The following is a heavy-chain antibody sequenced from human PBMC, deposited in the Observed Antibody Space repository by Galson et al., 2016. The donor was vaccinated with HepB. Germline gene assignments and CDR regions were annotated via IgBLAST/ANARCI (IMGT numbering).Heavy chain of an antibody. D-gene: IGHD3-10*01. J-gene: IGHJ6*02. CDR3: ATTGEYYSGSGSLYALDV. CDR1: GYTFINYY. CDR2: GNPRTGST. Sequence: SVKVSCKASGYTFINYYMHWVRQAPGQGLEWMGIGNPRTGSTSYAQKFQGRVTMTSDTVTSTVYMELSSLRFEDTAVFYCATTGEYYSGSGSLYALDVWGQGTTVTVSS. V-gene: IGHV1-46*01.